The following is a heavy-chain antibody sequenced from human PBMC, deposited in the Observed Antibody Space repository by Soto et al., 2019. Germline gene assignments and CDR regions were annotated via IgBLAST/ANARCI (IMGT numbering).Heavy chain of an antibody. Sequence: EVQLLESGGGLVQPGESLRLSCVASGFIFRNYAMAWVRQAPGRRLEWLSTLSGDGFDPYYEQSVKGRFTNSRDNSKKTLFLKMTRLRAEDAALYFCARLSTTMNSAAFDAWGQGPLVTASS. CDR2: LSGDGFDP. D-gene: IGHD4-17*01. V-gene: IGHV3-23*01. CDR3: ARLSTTMNSAAFDA. CDR1: GFIFRNYA. J-gene: IGHJ5*02.